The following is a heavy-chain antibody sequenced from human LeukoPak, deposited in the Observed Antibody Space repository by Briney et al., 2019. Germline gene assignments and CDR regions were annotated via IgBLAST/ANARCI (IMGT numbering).Heavy chain of an antibody. CDR1: GFTFSSYA. CDR3: ARDIDPTGLVPAAMPGY. Sequence: PGASLRLSCAASGFTFSSYAMHWVRQAPGKGLEWVAVISYDGSNKYYADSVKGRFTISRDNSKNTLYLQMNSLRAEDTAVYYCARDIDPTGLVPAAMPGYWGQGTLVTVSS. V-gene: IGHV3-30*04. J-gene: IGHJ4*02. D-gene: IGHD2-2*01. CDR2: ISYDGSNK.